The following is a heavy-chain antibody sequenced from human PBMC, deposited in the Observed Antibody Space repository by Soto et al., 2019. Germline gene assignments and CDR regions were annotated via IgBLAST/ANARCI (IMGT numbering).Heavy chain of an antibody. V-gene: IGHV1-18*01. CDR1: GYTFTSYG. CDR3: ARVGYQLPNAYYVDGIAV. CDR2: NSVYSSNT. J-gene: IGHJ6*02. Sequence: GASVTVSCKASGYTFTSYGISWVRQAPGQGLEWMRWNSVYSSNTNYAQKLQGRVTMPTDTSTSTADMELRSLRSDDTSVYDCARVGYQLPNAYYVDGIAVCGQGTTVTVSS. D-gene: IGHD2-2*01.